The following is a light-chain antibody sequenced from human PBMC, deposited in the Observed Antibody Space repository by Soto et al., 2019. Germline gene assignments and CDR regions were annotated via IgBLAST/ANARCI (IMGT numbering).Light chain of an antibody. CDR1: NSDIGSHS. J-gene: IGLJ2*01. V-gene: IGLV1-44*01. CDR3: ATWADSLNGVV. CDR2: SND. Sequence: QSVLTQPPSASGTPGQTITISCSGSNSDIGSHSVDWYQQFPGMTPRLLINSNDQRPSGVPDRFSGSKSGTSATLAISGLRSEDEADYYCATWADSLNGVVFGGATKLTVL.